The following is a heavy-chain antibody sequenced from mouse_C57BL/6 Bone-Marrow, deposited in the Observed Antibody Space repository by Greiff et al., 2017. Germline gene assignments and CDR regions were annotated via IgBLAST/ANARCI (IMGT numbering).Heavy chain of an antibody. D-gene: IGHD2-1*01. CDR1: GYTFTSYW. V-gene: IGHV1-59*01. CDR2: IDPSDSYT. CDR3: ARRRGNLYYYAMDY. J-gene: IGHJ4*01. Sequence: QVQLQQPGAELVRPGTSVKLSCKASGYTFTSYWMHWVKQRPGQGLEWIGVIDPSDSYTNYNQKFKGKATFTVDTSSSTAYMQLSSLTSEDSAVYYCARRRGNLYYYAMDYWGQGTSVTVSS.